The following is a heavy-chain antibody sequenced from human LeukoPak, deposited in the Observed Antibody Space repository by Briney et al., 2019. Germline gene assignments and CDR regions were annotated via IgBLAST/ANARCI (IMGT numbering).Heavy chain of an antibody. Sequence: GGSLRLSCAASGFTFSGCAMHWVRQASGKGLEWIGRIRSKANGYATAYGASVKGRFTISRDDSKNTAYLQMNSLKTEDTAVYYCTRDNYYGSGSYQYWGQGTLVTVSS. CDR3: TRDNYYGSGSYQY. D-gene: IGHD3-10*01. J-gene: IGHJ4*02. CDR2: IRSKANGYAT. V-gene: IGHV3-73*01. CDR1: GFTFSGCA.